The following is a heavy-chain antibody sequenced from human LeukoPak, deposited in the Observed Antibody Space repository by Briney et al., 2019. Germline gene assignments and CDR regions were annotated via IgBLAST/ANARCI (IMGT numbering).Heavy chain of an antibody. J-gene: IGHJ4*02. V-gene: IGHV3-9*01. Sequence: PGGSLRLSCAASGFTFDDYAMHWVRQAPGKGLEWVSGISWNSGSIGYADSVKGRFTISRDNAKNSLYLQMNSLRAEDTAVYYCARGFSHLYWGQGTLVTVSS. D-gene: IGHD3-3*02. CDR1: GFTFDDYA. CDR2: ISWNSGSI. CDR3: ARGFSHLY.